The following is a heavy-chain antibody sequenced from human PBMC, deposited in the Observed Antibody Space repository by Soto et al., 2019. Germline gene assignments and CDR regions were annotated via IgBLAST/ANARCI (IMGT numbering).Heavy chain of an antibody. V-gene: IGHV3-7*01. J-gene: IGHJ6*03. CDR1: GFTFSSYW. D-gene: IGHD6-6*01. Sequence: GGSLRLSCAASGFTFSSYWMSWVRQAPGKGLKWVANIKQDGSEKYYVDSVKGRFTISRDNAKNSLYLQMYSLRAEDTAVYYCARVGSSSTSRVYYDYYYLDVWGKGTTVTVSS. CDR2: IKQDGSEK. CDR3: ARVGSSSTSRVYYDYYYLDV.